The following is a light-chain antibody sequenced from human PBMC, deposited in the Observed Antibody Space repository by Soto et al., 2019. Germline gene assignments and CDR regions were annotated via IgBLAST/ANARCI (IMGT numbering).Light chain of an antibody. CDR1: QFVSTN. CDR3: QQCSNWPRT. J-gene: IGKJ3*01. V-gene: IGKV3-11*01. Sequence: EVVMTQSPATLSVSPGERATLSCRASQFVSTNLAWYQQKPGQAPRLLIYDASNRATDIPARFSGSGSGTDFTLTISSLEPEDFAVYYCQQCSNWPRTFGPGTKVDIK. CDR2: DAS.